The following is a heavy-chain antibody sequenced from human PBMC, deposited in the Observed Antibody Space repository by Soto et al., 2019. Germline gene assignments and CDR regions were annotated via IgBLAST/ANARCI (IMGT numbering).Heavy chain of an antibody. CDR3: AREKDSSSWLDAFDI. D-gene: IGHD6-13*01. CDR1: GYTFTSYG. V-gene: IGHV1-18*01. Sequence: ASVKVSCKASGYTFTSYGISWVRQAPGQGLEWMGWISAYNGNTNYAQKLQGRVNMTTDTSTSTAYMELRSLRTDDTAVYYCAREKDSSSWLDAFDIWGQGTMVTVSS. CDR2: ISAYNGNT. J-gene: IGHJ3*02.